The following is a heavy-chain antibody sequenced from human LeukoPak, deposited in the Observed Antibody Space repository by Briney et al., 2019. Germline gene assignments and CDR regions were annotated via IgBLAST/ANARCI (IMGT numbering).Heavy chain of an antibody. J-gene: IGHJ4*02. CDR3: ARDVGAYYDFWSGYSDMGYFDY. CDR2: ISSSSSYI. V-gene: IGHV3-21*01. CDR1: GFTFSSYS. Sequence: GGFLRLSCAASGFTFSSYSMNWVRQAPGKGLEWVSSISSSSSYIYYADSVKGRFTISRDNAKNSLYLQMNSLRAEDTAVYYCARDVGAYYDFWSGYSDMGYFDYWGQGTLVTVSS. D-gene: IGHD3-3*01.